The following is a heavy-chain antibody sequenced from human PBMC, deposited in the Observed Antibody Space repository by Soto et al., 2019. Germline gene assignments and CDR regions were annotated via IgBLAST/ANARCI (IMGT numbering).Heavy chain of an antibody. Sequence: ASVKVSCKASGYTFTTFGITWVRQAPGQGLEWMGWISTSTGNTNYAQKLQDRVTLTTDTSTRTAYLELRSLTSDDTAVYYCARSPRVIVAAKGTLDYSGPATLVTVSS. D-gene: IGHD5-12*01. V-gene: IGHV1-18*04. CDR3: ARSPRVIVAAKGTLDY. CDR1: GYTFTTFG. J-gene: IGHJ4*02. CDR2: ISTSTGNT.